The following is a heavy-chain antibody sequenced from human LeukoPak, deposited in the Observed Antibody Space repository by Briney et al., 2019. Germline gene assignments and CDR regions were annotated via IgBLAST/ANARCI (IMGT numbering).Heavy chain of an antibody. CDR3: AREKSGTLTRAYYYIDV. J-gene: IGHJ6*03. CDR2: AYSGVNA. D-gene: IGHD1-26*01. V-gene: IGHV4-4*07. Sequence: NPSETLSLTCTVSGDSMHSYYWSWIRQSPEKGLEWIGRAYSGVNAYYNPSLQSRVTISVDKSNNQCSLDLASVTAADTALYYCAREKSGTLTRAYYYIDVWGKGITVTVSS. CDR1: GDSMHSYY.